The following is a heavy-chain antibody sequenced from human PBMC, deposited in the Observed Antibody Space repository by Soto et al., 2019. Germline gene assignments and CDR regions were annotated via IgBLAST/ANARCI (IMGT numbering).Heavy chain of an antibody. J-gene: IGHJ4*02. Sequence: PSETLSLTCTVSGGSISSGDYYWSWIRQPPGKRLEWIGYIYYSGSTYYNPSLKSRVTISVDTSKNQFSLNLRSVTAADTALYYCARDRRSLYYDGSGLAYWGQGTLVTVSS. CDR2: IYYSGST. D-gene: IGHD3-22*01. CDR1: GGSISSGDYY. CDR3: ARDRRSLYYDGSGLAY. V-gene: IGHV4-30-4*01.